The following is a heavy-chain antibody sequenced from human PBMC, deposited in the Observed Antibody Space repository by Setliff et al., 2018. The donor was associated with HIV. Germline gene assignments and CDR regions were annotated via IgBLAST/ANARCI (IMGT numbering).Heavy chain of an antibody. D-gene: IGHD6-19*01. CDR2: INHSGST. CDR1: GGSFSGYY. CDR3: ARPRGRSGWYHDAFDI. Sequence: PSETLSLTCAVYGGSFSGYYWSWIRQPPGKGLEWIGEINHSGSTNYNPSLKSRVTISVDTSKNQFSLKLSSVTAADTAVYYCARPRGRSGWYHDAFDIWGQGTMVT. V-gene: IGHV4-34*01. J-gene: IGHJ3*02.